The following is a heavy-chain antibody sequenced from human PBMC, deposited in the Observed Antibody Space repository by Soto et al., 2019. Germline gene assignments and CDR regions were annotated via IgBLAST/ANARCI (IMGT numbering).Heavy chain of an antibody. V-gene: IGHV3-7*01. J-gene: IGHJ4*02. CDR1: GFTFSRSR. D-gene: IGHD2-21*01. CDR2: MNPDGSWG. Sequence: PGGSLRLSCAASGFTFSRSRMNWVRQVPGKGLEWVANMNPDGSWGRYVDSVKGRFTISRDNAKNSLSLQMNSLRADDTAVYYCFGGADYWGLGTLVTVSS. CDR3: FGGADY.